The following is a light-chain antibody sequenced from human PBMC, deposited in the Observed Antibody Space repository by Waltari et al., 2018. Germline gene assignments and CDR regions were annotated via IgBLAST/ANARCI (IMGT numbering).Light chain of an antibody. J-gene: IGKJ4*02. CDR1: QDVKNY. V-gene: IGKV1D-8*01. Sequence: VIWVTQSPSLLTASTGGTVTITCRTSQDVKNYFAWYQQKPGKAPELLIYTATFLQTGVPARFSGSGSGTDFTLTISSLQSEDFATYFCQQNYACPRTFGRGTKVEVK. CDR2: TAT. CDR3: QQNYACPRT.